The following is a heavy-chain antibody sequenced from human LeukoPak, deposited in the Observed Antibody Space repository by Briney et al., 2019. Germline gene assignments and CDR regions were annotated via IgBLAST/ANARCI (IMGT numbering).Heavy chain of an antibody. V-gene: IGHV1-2*02. CDR2: INPNSGGT. Sequence: ASVKVSCKASGYTFTGYYMHWVRQAPGQGLEWMGWINPNSGGTNYAQRFQGRVSMTRDTSISTAYMELSRLRSDDTAVYYCARAVWFGELFHWGQGTLVTVSS. D-gene: IGHD3-10*01. CDR1: GYTFTGYY. CDR3: ARAVWFGELFH. J-gene: IGHJ4*02.